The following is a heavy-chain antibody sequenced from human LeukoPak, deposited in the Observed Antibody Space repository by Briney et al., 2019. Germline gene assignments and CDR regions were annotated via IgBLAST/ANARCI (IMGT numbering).Heavy chain of an antibody. J-gene: IGHJ6*02. CDR3: ARALSPFGGSYYSYGMDV. CDR2: IYRGGST. V-gene: IGHV3-66*01. CDR1: GFTVRINY. D-gene: IGHD4-23*01. Sequence: GSLRLSCAPSGFTVRINYISWVREAPGEGRGWGSLIYRGGSTYYADSVKGRFTIFRDNSKNTMYLQMNSLSAEDTAVYYCARALSPFGGSYYSYGMDVWGQGTTVTVSS.